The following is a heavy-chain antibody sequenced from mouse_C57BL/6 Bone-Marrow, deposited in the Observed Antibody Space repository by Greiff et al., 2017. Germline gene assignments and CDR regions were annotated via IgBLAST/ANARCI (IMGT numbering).Heavy chain of an antibody. Sequence: EVQLQQSGAELVRPGASVKLSCTASGFNIKDDYMHWVKQRPEQGLEWIGWIDPENGDTEYASKFQGKATITADTSSNTAYLQLSSLTSEDTAVYYCAKNYDYDEPWFDYWGQGTLVTVSA. CDR2: IDPENGDT. CDR3: AKNYDYDEPWFDY. J-gene: IGHJ3*01. CDR1: GFNIKDDY. D-gene: IGHD2-4*01. V-gene: IGHV14-4*01.